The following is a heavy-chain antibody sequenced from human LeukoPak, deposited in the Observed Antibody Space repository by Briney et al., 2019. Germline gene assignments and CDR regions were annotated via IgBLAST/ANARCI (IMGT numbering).Heavy chain of an antibody. CDR2: IDGDGSNT. CDR3: ARDFGAVRTTNAFDI. Sequence: GGSLRLSCAASGLALNGDWMHWVRQAPGKGLVWVSRIDGDGSNTTYADSVKGRFTISRDNAKNTVYLQMNALRVEDTAVYFCARDFGAVRTTNAFDIWGQGTMVTVSS. J-gene: IGHJ3*02. CDR1: GLALNGDW. D-gene: IGHD1-14*01. V-gene: IGHV3-74*01.